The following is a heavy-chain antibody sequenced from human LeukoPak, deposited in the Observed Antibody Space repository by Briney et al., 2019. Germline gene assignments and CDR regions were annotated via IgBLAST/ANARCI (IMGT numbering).Heavy chain of an antibody. D-gene: IGHD3-3*01. Sequence: PGGSLRLSCAASGFTFSSYSMNWVRQAPGKGLEWVSSISSSSSYIYYADSVKGRFTISRDNAKNSPYLQMNSLRAEDTAVYYCARAYDFWSGYPNWFDPWGQGTLVTVSS. J-gene: IGHJ5*02. V-gene: IGHV3-21*01. CDR1: GFTFSSYS. CDR2: ISSSSSYI. CDR3: ARAYDFWSGYPNWFDP.